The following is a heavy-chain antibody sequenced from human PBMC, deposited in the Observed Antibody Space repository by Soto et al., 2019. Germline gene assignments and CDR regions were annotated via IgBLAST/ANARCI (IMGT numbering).Heavy chain of an antibody. V-gene: IGHV4-61*01. CDR3: ARGRTIFGVVITRDAFDS. J-gene: IGHJ3*02. CDR2: IYYSGST. CDR1: GGSVSSGSYY. Sequence: NPSETLSLACTVSGGSVSSGSYYWSWIRQPPGKGLEWIGYIYYSGSTNYNPSLKSRVTISVDTSKNQFSLKLSSVTAADTAVYYCARGRTIFGVVITRDAFDSWAQGTMDTFSS. D-gene: IGHD3-3*01.